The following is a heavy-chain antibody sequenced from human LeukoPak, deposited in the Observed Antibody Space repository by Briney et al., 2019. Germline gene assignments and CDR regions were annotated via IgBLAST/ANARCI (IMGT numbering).Heavy chain of an antibody. D-gene: IGHD2-15*01. J-gene: IGHJ6*02. CDR3: AKARDFCSGGSCYLVPMDV. V-gene: IGHV3-23*01. CDR1: GFNFASYA. Sequence: PGGSLRLSCAASGFNFASYAMPWVRQAPGKGLEWFSSISGASIIPHFADSVKGRFTISRDNSKGTLYLQMNSLRAEDTAVYYCAKARDFCSGGSCYLVPMDVWGQGSTVTVSS. CDR2: ISGASIIP.